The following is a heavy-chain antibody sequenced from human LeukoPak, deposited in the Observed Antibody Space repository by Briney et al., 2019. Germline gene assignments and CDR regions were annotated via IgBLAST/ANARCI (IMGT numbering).Heavy chain of an antibody. CDR1: GFNFGSYA. D-gene: IGHD4-17*01. CDR3: ARGPYGDPTHYFDY. CDR2: ISSNVRDT. Sequence: GGSLRLSCVASGFNFGSYALHWVRQAPGKGLEYVSAISSNVRDTYYAHSVKGRFTISRDSSQNTLYLQMGSVRDEDMAVYYCARGPYGDPTHYFDYWGQGNLVTVSS. J-gene: IGHJ4*02. V-gene: IGHV3-64*01.